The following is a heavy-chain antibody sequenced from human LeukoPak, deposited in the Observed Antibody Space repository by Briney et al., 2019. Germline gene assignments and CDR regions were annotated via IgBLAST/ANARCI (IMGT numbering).Heavy chain of an antibody. Sequence: GGSLRLSCAASGFTVSSNHMSWVRQAPGKGLEWVSVIYSGGSTYYADSVKGRFTISRDNSKNTLYLQMNSLRAEDTAVYYCASHSSSWYRFDYWGQGTLVTVSS. CDR2: IYSGGST. J-gene: IGHJ4*02. CDR3: ASHSSSWYRFDY. D-gene: IGHD6-13*01. V-gene: IGHV3-53*01. CDR1: GFTVSSNH.